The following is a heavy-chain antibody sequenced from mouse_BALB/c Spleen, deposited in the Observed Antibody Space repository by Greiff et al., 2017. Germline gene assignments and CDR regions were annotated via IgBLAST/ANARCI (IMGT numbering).Heavy chain of an antibody. Sequence: QVQLQQSGPGLVAPSQSLSITCTVSGFSLTSYDISWIRQPPGKGLEWLGVIWTGGGTNYNSAFMSRLSISKDNSKSQVFLKMNSLQTDDTAIYYCVGDSSGYVWYFDVWGAGTTVTVSS. CDR3: VGDSSGYVWYFDV. CDR2: IWTGGGT. J-gene: IGHJ1*01. V-gene: IGHV2-9-2*01. D-gene: IGHD3-1*01. CDR1: GFSLTSYD.